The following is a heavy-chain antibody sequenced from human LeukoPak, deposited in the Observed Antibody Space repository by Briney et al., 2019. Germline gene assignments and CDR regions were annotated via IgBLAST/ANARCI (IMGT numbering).Heavy chain of an antibody. V-gene: IGHV4-39*01. CDR1: GASISSGSYS. J-gene: IGHJ4*02. D-gene: IGHD2-21*01. CDR2: IYYTGST. CDR3: VSQEASVDYYDY. Sequence: SETLSLTCTVSGASISSGSYSWAWIRQPPGKGLEWIALIYYTGSTYYNPSLKSRTTMSVDTSHNQFSLRLTSVTAADAAVYYCVSQEASVDYYDYWGQGTLVTVSS.